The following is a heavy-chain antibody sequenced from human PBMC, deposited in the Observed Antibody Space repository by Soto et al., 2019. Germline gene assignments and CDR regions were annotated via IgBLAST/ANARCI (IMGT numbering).Heavy chain of an antibody. CDR2: IKPDGSEK. J-gene: IGHJ3*02. D-gene: IGHD1-26*01. V-gene: IGHV3-7*01. CDR3: ARDSAYDAFDI. CDR1: GFTFRSSW. Sequence: GGSLRLSCAASGFTFRSSWMAWVRQAPGKGLEWVASIKPDGSEKYYVDSVKGRFTISRDNAKNSLYLQMNSLRAEDTAVYYCARDSAYDAFDIWGQGTMVTVSS.